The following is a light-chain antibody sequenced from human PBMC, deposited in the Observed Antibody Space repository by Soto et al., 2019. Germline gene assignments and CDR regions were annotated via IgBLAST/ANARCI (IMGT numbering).Light chain of an antibody. CDR3: SSYTGSSTLVV. J-gene: IGLJ2*01. CDR1: SSDVGTYNH. CDR2: DVS. Sequence: QSALTQPPSVSGSPGQSVTISCTGTSSDVGTYNHVSWYQQPPGTAPKLMIYDVSNRPSGVPDRFSGSKSGNTASLTISGLKAQDEAEYYCSSYTGSSTLVVFGGGTKLTVL. V-gene: IGLV2-18*02.